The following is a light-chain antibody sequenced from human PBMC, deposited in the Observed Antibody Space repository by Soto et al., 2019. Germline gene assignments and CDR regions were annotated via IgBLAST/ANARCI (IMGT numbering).Light chain of an antibody. J-gene: IGKJ2*01. V-gene: IGKV3-20*01. CDR1: QSVSSSY. CDR2: GAS. CDR3: QQDGNSPYT. Sequence: EIVLTQSPGTLSLSPGERATLSCGASQSVSSSYLAWYQQKPGQAPRPLIYGASSRATGIPERFSGSGSETDFPLTISRLEPEDFAVYYCQQDGNSPYTFGQGTKLEIK.